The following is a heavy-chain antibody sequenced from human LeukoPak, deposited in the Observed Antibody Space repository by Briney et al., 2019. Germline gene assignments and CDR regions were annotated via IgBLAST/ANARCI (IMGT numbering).Heavy chain of an antibody. CDR3: ARLESAAGGDWFDP. CDR2: ISAYNGNT. V-gene: IGHV1-18*01. D-gene: IGHD3-16*01. J-gene: IGHJ5*02. CDR1: GYTFTSYG. Sequence: RASVKVSCKASGYTFTSYGISWVRQAPGQGLEWMGWISAYNGNTNYAQKLQGRVTMTTDTSTSTAYMELRSLRSDDTAVYYCARLESAAGGDWFDPWGQGTLVTVSS.